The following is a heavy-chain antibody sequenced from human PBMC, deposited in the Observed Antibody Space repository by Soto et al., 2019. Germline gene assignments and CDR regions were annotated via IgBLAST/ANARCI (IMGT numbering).Heavy chain of an antibody. CDR2: INAGNGNT. V-gene: IGHV1-3*01. D-gene: IGHD6-13*01. CDR1: GYTFTSYA. CDR3: ASGGIAAAGYYYGMDV. J-gene: IGHJ6*02. Sequence: ASVKVSCKASGYTFTSYAMHWVRQAPGQRLEWMGWINAGNGNTKYSQKFQGRVTITRDTSASTAYMELSSLRSEDTAVYYCASGGIAAAGYYYGMDVWGQRTTVTVSS.